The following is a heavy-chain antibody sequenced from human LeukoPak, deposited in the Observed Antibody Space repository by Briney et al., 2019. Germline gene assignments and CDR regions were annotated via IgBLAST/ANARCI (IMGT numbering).Heavy chain of an antibody. CDR3: ARATTPAVAGGGFDY. CDR1: GGSISSGGYS. CDR2: IYHSGST. Sequence: SETLSLTCAVSGGSISSGGYSWSWIRQPPGKGLEWIGYIYHSGSTYYNPSLKSRVTISVDRSKNQFSLKLSSVTAADTAVYYRARATTPAVAGGGFDYWGQGTLVTVSS. D-gene: IGHD6-19*01. J-gene: IGHJ4*02. V-gene: IGHV4-30-2*01.